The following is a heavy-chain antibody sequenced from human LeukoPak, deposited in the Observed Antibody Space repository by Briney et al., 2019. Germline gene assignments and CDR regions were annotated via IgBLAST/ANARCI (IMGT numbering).Heavy chain of an antibody. CDR2: INPSGGST. CDR1: GYTFTSYY. Sequence: ASVKVSCKASGYTFTSYYMHWVRQAPGQGLEWMGIINPSGGSTSYAQKFQGRVTLTRNTSISTAYMELNSLRSEDTAVYYCATCGGDCGGAFDIWGQGTMVTVSS. D-gene: IGHD2-21*02. CDR3: ATCGGDCGGAFDI. V-gene: IGHV1-46*01. J-gene: IGHJ3*02.